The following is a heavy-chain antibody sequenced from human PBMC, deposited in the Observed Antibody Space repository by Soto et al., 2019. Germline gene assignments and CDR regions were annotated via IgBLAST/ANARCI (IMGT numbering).Heavy chain of an antibody. J-gene: IGHJ4*02. Sequence: ASVKVSCKASGYTFTSYGISWVRQAPGQGLEWMGWISAYNGNTNYAQKLQGRVTMTTDTSTSTAYMELRSLRSDDTAVYYCVRDIFKGTVVTPAFDYWGQGTLVTVSS. CDR1: GYTFTSYG. D-gene: IGHD2-21*02. CDR3: VRDIFKGTVVTPAFDY. CDR2: ISAYNGNT. V-gene: IGHV1-18*01.